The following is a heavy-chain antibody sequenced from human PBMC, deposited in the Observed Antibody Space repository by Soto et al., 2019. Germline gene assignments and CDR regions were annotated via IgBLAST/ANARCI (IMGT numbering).Heavy chain of an antibody. V-gene: IGHV3-30-3*01. J-gene: IGHJ4*02. CDR2: ISYDGSNK. CDR3: AREGGDYYDSSGYSR. CDR1: GFTFSGYA. Sequence: GGSLRLSCAASGFTFSGYAMHWVRQAPGKGLEWVAVISYDGSNKYYADSVKGRFTISRDNSKNTLYLQMNSLRAEDTAVYYCAREGGDYYDSSGYSRWGQGTLVTVSS. D-gene: IGHD3-22*01.